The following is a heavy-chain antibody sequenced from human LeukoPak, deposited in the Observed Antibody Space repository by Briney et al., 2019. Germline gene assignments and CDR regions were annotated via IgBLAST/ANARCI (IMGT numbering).Heavy chain of an antibody. CDR1: GFTFSNYG. V-gene: IGHV3-33*01. D-gene: IGHD6-19*01. Sequence: GGSLRLSCAASGFTFSNYGMHWVRQAPGRGLEWVAVIWYDGSNKYYADSVKGRFTISRDNSKNTLYLQMNSLRAEDTAVYYCARFSSGWYNGLAYWGQGTLATVSS. J-gene: IGHJ4*02. CDR2: IWYDGSNK. CDR3: ARFSSGWYNGLAY.